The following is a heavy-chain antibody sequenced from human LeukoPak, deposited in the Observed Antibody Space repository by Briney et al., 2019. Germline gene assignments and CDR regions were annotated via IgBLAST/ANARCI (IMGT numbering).Heavy chain of an antibody. Sequence: PGGSLRLSCAASGFTFSNYWMHCVPRAPGKGLVWVSHINADESITDYADPVKGRFTISRDNAKNTVYLQMHSLSAEDTAVYYCARDANMGFNYWGQGILVTVSS. CDR2: INADESIT. CDR1: GFTFSNYW. V-gene: IGHV3-74*01. CDR3: ARDANMGFNY. J-gene: IGHJ4*02.